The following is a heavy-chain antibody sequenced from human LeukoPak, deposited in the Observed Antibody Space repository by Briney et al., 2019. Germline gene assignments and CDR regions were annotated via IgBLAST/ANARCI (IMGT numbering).Heavy chain of an antibody. CDR1: GFTFSSYA. J-gene: IGHJ4*02. V-gene: IGHV3-23*01. D-gene: IGHD6-19*01. CDR2: FSGTSTN. CDR3: AKLKQWQPQRYFFEY. Sequence: GGSLRLSRAASGFTFSSYAMSWVRQAPGKGLEWVSTFSGTSTNSYADAVKGRVTISRDNSKNTLYLQMNGLRAEDTAVYYCAKLKQWQPQRYFFEYWGQGALVTVAS.